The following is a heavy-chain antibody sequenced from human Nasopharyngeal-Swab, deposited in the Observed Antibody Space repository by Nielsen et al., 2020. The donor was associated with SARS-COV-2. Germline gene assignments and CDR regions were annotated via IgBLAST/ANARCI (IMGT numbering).Heavy chain of an antibody. CDR3: ARGPGSGVHLSSFDI. V-gene: IGHV3-33*01. Sequence: GESLKISCAASGFPFSTYGINWVRQAPGKGLEWVAVIWYDGSDEYYADYVKGRFTISRDNSKNTVYLQMNSPRAEDTAVYYCARGPGSGVHLSSFDIWGQGTMVTVSS. CDR1: GFPFSTYG. D-gene: IGHD3-10*01. CDR2: IWYDGSDE. J-gene: IGHJ3*02.